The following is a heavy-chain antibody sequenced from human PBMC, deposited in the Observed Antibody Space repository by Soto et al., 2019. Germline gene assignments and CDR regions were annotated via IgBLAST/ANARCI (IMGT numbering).Heavy chain of an antibody. Sequence: GSLRLSCAASGFTFSGYGMHWVRQAPGKGLEWVAVISYDGSNQYYADSVKGRFTISRDNSKSTLYLQMNSLRAEDSAVYYCAKGGSSSARYFDYWGQGTLVTVSS. D-gene: IGHD6-6*01. V-gene: IGHV3-30*18. CDR2: ISYDGSNQ. CDR1: GFTFSGYG. CDR3: AKGGSSSARYFDY. J-gene: IGHJ4*02.